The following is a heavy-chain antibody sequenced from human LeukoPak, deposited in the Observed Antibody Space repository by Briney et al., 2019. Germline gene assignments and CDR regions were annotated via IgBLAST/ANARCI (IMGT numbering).Heavy chain of an antibody. V-gene: IGHV1-69*13. D-gene: IGHD6-19*01. CDR3: ARVRSPQWLSSGWYYFDY. J-gene: IGHJ4*02. CDR2: IIPTFGTA. Sequence: ASVKVSCKASGGTFSSYAISWVRRAPGQGLEWMGGIIPTFGTANYAQKFQGRVTITADESTSTAYMELSSLRSEDTAVYYCARVRSPQWLSSGWYYFDYWGQGTLVTVSS. CDR1: GGTFSSYA.